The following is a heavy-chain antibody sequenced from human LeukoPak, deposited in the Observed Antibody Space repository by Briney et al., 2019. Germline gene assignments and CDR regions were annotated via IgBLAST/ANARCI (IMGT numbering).Heavy chain of an antibody. CDR2: INYSGST. V-gene: IGHV4-59*01. CDR3: ARDTRSYDSSGYYFFDF. J-gene: IGHJ4*02. CDR1: GASIRSCY. D-gene: IGHD3-22*01. Sequence: PSETLSLTCTVSGASIRSCYWNWLRQPPGKGLEWIGYINYSGSTNFNPSLKSRATISMDTSKHHFSLKLSSVTAADTAVYYCARDTRSYDSSGYYFFDFWGQGTLVTVSS.